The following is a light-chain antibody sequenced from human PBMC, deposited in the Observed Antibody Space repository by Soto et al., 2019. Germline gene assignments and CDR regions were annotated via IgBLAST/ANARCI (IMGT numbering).Light chain of an antibody. CDR3: QQYGSSPLT. Sequence: EIVLTQSPGTLSLSPGERATLSCRASQSVSSNYLAWYQHKTGQAPRLLFYGASSGASGIPARFCGGGSGTAFTLTLTGLEPEDFAVYFCQQYGSSPLTFGGGTKVEMK. J-gene: IGKJ4*01. CDR2: GAS. CDR1: QSVSSNY. V-gene: IGKV3-20*01.